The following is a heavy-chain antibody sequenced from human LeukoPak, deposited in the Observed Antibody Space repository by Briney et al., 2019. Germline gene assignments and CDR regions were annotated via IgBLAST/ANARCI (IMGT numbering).Heavy chain of an antibody. D-gene: IGHD4-23*01. CDR1: GFTFSSYW. Sequence: PGGSLRLSCAASGFTFSSYWMSWVRQAPGKGLEWVANIKQDGSEKYYVDSVKGRFTISRDNAKNSLYLQMNSLRAEDTAVYYCARDGLTDLGGNSYSDYWGQGTLVTVSS. CDR3: ARDGLTDLGGNSYSDY. V-gene: IGHV3-7*01. J-gene: IGHJ4*02. CDR2: IKQDGSEK.